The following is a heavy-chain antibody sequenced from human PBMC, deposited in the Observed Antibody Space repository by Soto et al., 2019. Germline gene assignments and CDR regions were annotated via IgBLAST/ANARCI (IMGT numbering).Heavy chain of an antibody. Sequence: GGSLRLSCAASGFPFSNYAMTWVRRAPGKGLEWVSGISRTGGSTYYADSVKGRFTISRDNSKHTLFLQMNSLRAEDTAVYYCARGKLYGSGTRYGMDVWGQGTTVTVS. CDR1: GFPFSNYA. J-gene: IGHJ6*02. CDR2: ISRTGGST. V-gene: IGHV3-23*01. CDR3: ARGKLYGSGTRYGMDV. D-gene: IGHD3-10*01.